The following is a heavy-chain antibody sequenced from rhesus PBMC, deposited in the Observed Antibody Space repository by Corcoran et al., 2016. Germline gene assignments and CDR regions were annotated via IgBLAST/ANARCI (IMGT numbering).Heavy chain of an antibody. CDR2: ISGISGCP. Sequence: QVQLQESGPGLVKPSETLSLTCAVSGGSISSSNGWSWIRQPRGRGLEWIGYISGISGCPAYNPSLKSRVTISTDTSKIHFSLKLSSVTAADTAVYYCAREYSNYIGYWGQGVLVTVSS. V-gene: IGHV4S19*01. CDR3: AREYSNYIGY. CDR1: GGSISSSNG. J-gene: IGHJ4*01. D-gene: IGHD4-23*01.